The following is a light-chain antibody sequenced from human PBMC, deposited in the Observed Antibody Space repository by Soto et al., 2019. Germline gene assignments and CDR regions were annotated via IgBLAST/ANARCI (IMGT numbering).Light chain of an antibody. Sequence: QSALTQPPSASGSPGQSVTISCTGTSSDVGGYNYVSWYQQHPGKVPKLIIYEVSERPSGVPDRFSGSKSDNTASLTVSGLQAEDEADYYCTSYAGGAIWVFGGGTKLTVL. CDR3: TSYAGGAIWV. V-gene: IGLV2-8*01. J-gene: IGLJ3*02. CDR2: EVS. CDR1: SSDVGGYNY.